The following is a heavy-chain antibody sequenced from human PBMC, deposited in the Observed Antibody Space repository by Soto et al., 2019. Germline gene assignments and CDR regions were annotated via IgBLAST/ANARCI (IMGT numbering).Heavy chain of an antibody. D-gene: IGHD3-22*01. V-gene: IGHV3-49*03. J-gene: IGHJ4*02. Sequence: GGSLRLSCTGSGFTFGEYAMSWFRQTPGKGLEWVGFIRSKAHGETTDYAASVRGRFTISRDDSKGIAYLHVNSLKTEDTAVYYCTRDLYYYESSGYVGFDYWGQGT. CDR2: IRSKAHGETT. CDR1: GFTFGEYA. CDR3: TRDLYYYESSGYVGFDY.